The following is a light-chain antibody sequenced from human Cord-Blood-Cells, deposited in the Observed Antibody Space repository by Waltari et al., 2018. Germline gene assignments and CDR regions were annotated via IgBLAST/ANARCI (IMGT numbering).Light chain of an antibody. V-gene: IGLV2-14*01. CDR1: SSDVGGYNY. Sequence: QSALTQPASVSGSPGQSSTISCTGTSSDVGGYNYVSRYQQHPGKAPKLMLYDVSRRPSGVSNRFSGSKSGNTASLSISGLQAEDEADYYCSSYTGSSTWVFGGGTKLTVL. CDR3: SSYTGSSTWV. J-gene: IGLJ3*02. CDR2: DVS.